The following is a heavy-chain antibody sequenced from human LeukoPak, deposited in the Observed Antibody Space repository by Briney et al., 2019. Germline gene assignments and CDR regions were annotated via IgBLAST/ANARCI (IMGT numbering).Heavy chain of an antibody. V-gene: IGHV4-39*01. CDR1: GGSISSSSNYY. Sequence: PSETLSLTCSVSGGSISSSSNYYWGWIRQPPGKGLEWIGSIYYSGSTYYNPSLKSRVTISVDTSKNQFSLKLSSVTAADTAVYYCARTVVRGAKKEPPGDYWGQGTLVTVSS. J-gene: IGHJ4*02. CDR3: ARTVVRGAKKEPPGDY. D-gene: IGHD3-10*01. CDR2: IYYSGST.